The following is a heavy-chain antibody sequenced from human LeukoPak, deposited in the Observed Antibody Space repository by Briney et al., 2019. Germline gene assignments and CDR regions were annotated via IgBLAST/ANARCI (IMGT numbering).Heavy chain of an antibody. V-gene: IGHV3-30-3*01. J-gene: IGHJ4*02. CDR2: ISYDGSNK. Sequence: GGSLRLSCAASGFTFRSYAMHWVRQAPGKGLEWVAVISYDGSNKYYADSVKGRFTISRDNSKNTLYLQMNNLRAEDTAVYYCATGSYYFDYWGQGTLVTVSS. CDR1: GFTFRSYA. CDR3: ATGSYYFDY. D-gene: IGHD1-26*01.